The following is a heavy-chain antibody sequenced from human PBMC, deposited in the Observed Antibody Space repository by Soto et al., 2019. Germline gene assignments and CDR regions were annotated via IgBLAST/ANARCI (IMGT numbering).Heavy chain of an antibody. CDR2: IIPIFGTA. D-gene: IGHD6-13*01. J-gene: IGHJ4*02. CDR3: ARDHGQGIAAGIDY. CDR1: GGTFSSYA. Sequence: QVQLVQSGAEVKKPGSSVKVSCKASGGTFSSYAISWVRQAPGQGHEWMGGIIPIFGTANYAQKFQGRVTITADESTSAADMELNSLRSEDTAEYYCARDHGQGIAAGIDYWGQGTLVIVSS. V-gene: IGHV1-69*01.